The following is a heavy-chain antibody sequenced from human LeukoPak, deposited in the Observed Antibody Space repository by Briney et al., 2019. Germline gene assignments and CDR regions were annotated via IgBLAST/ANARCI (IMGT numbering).Heavy chain of an antibody. D-gene: IGHD3-3*01. J-gene: IGHJ4*02. CDR1: GFTVSSKS. Sequence: GGSLRLSCAASGFTVSSKSMSWVRQAPGKGLEWVSVIYSGGSTYYADSVKGRFTISRDNSKNTLYLQMNSLRAEDTAVYYCAREEDYDFWSGGFDYWGQGTLVTVSS. V-gene: IGHV3-53*05. CDR2: IYSGGST. CDR3: AREEDYDFWSGGFDY.